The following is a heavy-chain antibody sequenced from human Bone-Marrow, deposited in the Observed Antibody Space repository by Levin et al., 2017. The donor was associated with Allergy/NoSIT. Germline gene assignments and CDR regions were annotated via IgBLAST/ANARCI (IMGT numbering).Heavy chain of an antibody. CDR1: NESLSGRY. CDR2: INYSGFT. CDR3: AREGIELWARYFDS. D-gene: IGHD2/OR15-2a*01. V-gene: IGHV4-34*01. Sequence: PSETLSLTCSASNESLSGRYWSWIRQPPGKGLEWIGDINYSGFTNYNPSLESRVTISIDTSKNQFSLRLRSVTAADTAVFYCAREGIELWARYFDSWSQGTLVTVSS. J-gene: IGHJ4*02.